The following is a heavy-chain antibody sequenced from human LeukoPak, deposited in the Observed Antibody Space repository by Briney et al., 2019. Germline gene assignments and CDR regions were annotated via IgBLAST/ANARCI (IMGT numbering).Heavy chain of an antibody. J-gene: IGHJ4*02. V-gene: IGHV3-53*01. Sequence: PGGSLRPSCAASGFTVSRNYMTWVRQAPGKGLEWVSVIYSGGATYYADSVKGRFTISRDNSKNTLYLQMNSLRAEDTAVYYCARTSGYPYNFDNWGQGTLVTVSS. D-gene: IGHD3-22*01. CDR3: ARTSGYPYNFDN. CDR1: GFTVSRNY. CDR2: IYSGGAT.